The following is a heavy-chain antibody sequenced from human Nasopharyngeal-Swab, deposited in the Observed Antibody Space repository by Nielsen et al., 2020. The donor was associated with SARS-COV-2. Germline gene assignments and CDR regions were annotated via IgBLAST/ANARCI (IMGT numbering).Heavy chain of an antibody. V-gene: IGHV4-59*08. D-gene: IGHD3-3*01. CDR3: ARQFYDFRSGYPYYGMDV. Sequence: SETLSLTSTVSGDSISSYYWAWIRQPPGKGLEWIGSTYYNPSLKSRVTISVDTSKNQFSLKLSSVTAADTAVYYCARQFYDFRSGYPYYGMDVWGQGTTVTVSS. CDR2: T. CDR1: GDSISSYY. J-gene: IGHJ6*02.